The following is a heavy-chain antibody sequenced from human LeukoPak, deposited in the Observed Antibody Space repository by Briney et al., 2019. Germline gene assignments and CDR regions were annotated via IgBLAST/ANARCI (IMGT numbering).Heavy chain of an antibody. D-gene: IGHD2-2*01. CDR3: ARASSTSWGSLDP. CDR1: GGSISSSNW. J-gene: IGHJ5*02. V-gene: IGHV4-4*02. CDR2: IYHSGST. Sequence: SETLSLTCAVSGGSISSSNWWSWVRQPPGKGLEWIGEIYHSGSTNYNPSLKSRVTISVDKSKNQFSLKLSSVTAADTAVYYCARASSTSWGSLDPWGQGTLVTVSS.